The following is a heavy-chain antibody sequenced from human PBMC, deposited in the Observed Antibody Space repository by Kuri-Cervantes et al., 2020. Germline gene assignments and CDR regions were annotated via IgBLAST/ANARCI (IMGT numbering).Heavy chain of an antibody. J-gene: IGHJ4*02. D-gene: IGHD1-1*01. CDR1: GGSISSYY. Sequence: GSLRLSCTVSGGSISSYYWSWIRQPPGKGLEWIGYIYYSGSTNYNPSLKSRVTISVDTSKNQFSLKLSSVTAADTAVYYCARQVWGTLADYWGQGTLVTVSS. V-gene: IGHV4-59*08. CDR2: IYYSGST. CDR3: ARQVWGTLADY.